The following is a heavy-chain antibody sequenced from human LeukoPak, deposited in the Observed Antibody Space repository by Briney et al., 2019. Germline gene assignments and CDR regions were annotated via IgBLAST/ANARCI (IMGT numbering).Heavy chain of an antibody. J-gene: IGHJ4*02. CDR2: IKPDGTEK. Sequence: GGSLRLSCAASGFVSSNYWMSWVRQAPGKGLEWVANIKPDGTEKYYVDSLKGRFTISRDNAKNSLYLQMNSLRVEDTAVYYCAKGVLGYSSGWFPDYWGQGTLVTVSS. V-gene: IGHV3-7*01. CDR3: AKGVLGYSSGWFPDY. CDR1: GFVSSNYW. D-gene: IGHD6-19*01.